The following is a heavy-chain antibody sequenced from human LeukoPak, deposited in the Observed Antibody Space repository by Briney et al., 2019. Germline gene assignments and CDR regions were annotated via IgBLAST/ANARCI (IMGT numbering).Heavy chain of an antibody. CDR1: GYTFTSYW. J-gene: IGHJ6*02. D-gene: IGHD1-26*01. CDR3: AITTLVGVTYYYYAMDV. CDR2: IYPGDSDT. Sequence: GESLKISCKASGYTFTSYWIGWVRQMPGKGLEWMGIIYPGDSDTKYSPSFQGQVTISADKSTRTAYLQWTTLKASDAAMYYCAITTLVGVTYYYYAMDVWGQGTTVTVSS. V-gene: IGHV5-51*01.